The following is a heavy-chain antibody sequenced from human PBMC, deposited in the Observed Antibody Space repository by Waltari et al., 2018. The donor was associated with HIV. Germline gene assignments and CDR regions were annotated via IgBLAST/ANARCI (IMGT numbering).Heavy chain of an antibody. V-gene: IGHV4-4*07. CDR1: GGSFTSYY. Sequence: QVQLQESGPGLVRPSETLSLTCTVSGGSFTSYYWTWVRQAAGKGLEWIGRIYYTGNTNYNPSLKSRVTMSVDTYNNQFSLRLSPVTAADTAVYYCVRNLWFGEIRWFDPWGQGTLVTVSS. J-gene: IGHJ5*02. CDR3: VRNLWFGEIRWFDP. CDR2: IYYTGNT. D-gene: IGHD3-10*01.